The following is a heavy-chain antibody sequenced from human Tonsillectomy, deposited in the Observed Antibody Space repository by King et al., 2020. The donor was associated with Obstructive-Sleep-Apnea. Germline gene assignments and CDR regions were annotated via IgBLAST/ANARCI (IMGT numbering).Heavy chain of an antibody. Sequence: LQLQESGPGLVKPSETLSLTCTVSGGSISRSNYYWGWIRQPPGKGLEWIGSIHYSGSTYYNPSLKSRVTLSVDMSKNHFTLKLSSVTAAATAVYYCARPAYCDGDCYSYGAFDIWGQGTMVTVSS. CDR3: ARPAYCDGDCYSYGAFDI. J-gene: IGHJ3*02. V-gene: IGHV4-39*06. D-gene: IGHD2-21*02. CDR2: IHYSGST. CDR1: GGSISRSNYY.